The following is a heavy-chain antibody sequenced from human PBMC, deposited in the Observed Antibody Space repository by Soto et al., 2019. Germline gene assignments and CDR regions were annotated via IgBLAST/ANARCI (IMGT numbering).Heavy chain of an antibody. J-gene: IGHJ4*02. CDR1: GYTFPSYG. D-gene: IGHD2-15*01. V-gene: IGHV1-18*01. CDR2: FSAHKGHT. CDR3: ARDGSHRKQLDY. Sequence: QVQLVQSGAEVKKPGASVKVSCKASGYTFPSYGLSWVRQAPGQGLAWLGWFSAHKGHTNYAQKRQGRVTMTTDTSTSTAYMELRSLRSHDTAVYCCARDGSHRKQLDYWGQGTLVTVSS.